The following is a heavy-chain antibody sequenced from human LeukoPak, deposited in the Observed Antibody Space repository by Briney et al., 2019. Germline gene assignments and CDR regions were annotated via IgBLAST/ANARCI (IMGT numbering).Heavy chain of an antibody. CDR3: ARGDGSGSGRWFDP. V-gene: IGHV4-30-2*01. CDR1: GASISSGTYS. D-gene: IGHD3-10*01. Sequence: PSQTLSLTCTVSGASISSGTYSWSWIRQPPGEGLEWIGYIYHTGSTYHNPSLKGRVTISVDRSKNQFSLNLNFVTAADTALYYCARGDGSGSGRWFDPWGQGTLITVSS. CDR2: IYHTGST. J-gene: IGHJ5*02.